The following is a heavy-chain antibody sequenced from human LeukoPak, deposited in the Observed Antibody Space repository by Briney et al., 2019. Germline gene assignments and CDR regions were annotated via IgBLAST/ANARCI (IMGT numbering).Heavy chain of an antibody. V-gene: IGHV4-59*01. CDR3: ARDLGVAGYFDY. D-gene: IGHD3-3*01. Sequence: SETLSLTCTVSGGSISSYYWSWIRQPPGKGLGWIGYIYYSGSTNYNPSLKSRVTISVDRSKNQFSLKLSSVTAADTAVYYCARDLGVAGYFDYWGQGTLVTVSS. CDR2: IYYSGST. J-gene: IGHJ4*02. CDR1: GGSISSYY.